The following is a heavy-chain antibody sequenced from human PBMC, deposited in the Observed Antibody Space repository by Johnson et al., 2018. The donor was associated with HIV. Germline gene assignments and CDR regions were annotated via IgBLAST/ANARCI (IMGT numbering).Heavy chain of an antibody. V-gene: IGHV3-NL1*01. CDR3: ARSVGYCSGGSCSPDAFDI. J-gene: IGHJ3*02. CDR1: GFTFRDYA. D-gene: IGHD2-15*01. Sequence: QVQLVESGGGVVQPGRSLRLSCAASGFTFRDYAMHWVRQAPGKGLEWVSIIYSGGNTYYADSIKGRFTLSRDNSKNALYLQMHNLTTEDTAVYYCARSVGYCSGGSCSPDAFDIWGQGTMVTVSS. CDR2: IYSGGNT.